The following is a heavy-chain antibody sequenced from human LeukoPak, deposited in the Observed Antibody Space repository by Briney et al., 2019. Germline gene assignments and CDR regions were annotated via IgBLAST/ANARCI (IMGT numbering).Heavy chain of an antibody. J-gene: IGHJ4*02. Sequence: GGSLRLSCAASGFTFSSYAMSWVRQAPGKGLEWVSTISGSGGSTYYADSVKGRFTISRDNSKNTLYLQMNSLRAEDAAIYYCAKDRIWSGYSKYYFDCWGQGTLVTVSS. V-gene: IGHV3-23*01. D-gene: IGHD3-3*01. CDR3: AKDRIWSGYSKYYFDC. CDR2: ISGSGGST. CDR1: GFTFSSYA.